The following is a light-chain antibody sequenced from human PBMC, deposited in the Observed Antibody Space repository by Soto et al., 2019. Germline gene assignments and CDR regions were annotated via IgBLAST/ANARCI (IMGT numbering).Light chain of an antibody. CDR3: SSYGGSNNLL. CDR2: DVF. CDR1: SRDIGGYDF. Sequence: QSALTQPPSASGSPGQSVTISCTGPSRDIGGYDFVSWYQQHPGKAPKLMIYDVFKRPSGVPDRFSGSKSGNTASLTVSGLQADDEADYYCSSYGGSNNLLFGGGTKLTVL. V-gene: IGLV2-8*01. J-gene: IGLJ2*01.